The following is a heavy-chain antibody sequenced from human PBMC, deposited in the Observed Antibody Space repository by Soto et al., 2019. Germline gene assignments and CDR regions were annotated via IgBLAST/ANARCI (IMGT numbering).Heavy chain of an antibody. Sequence: SVKVSCKASGGTFSSYAISWVRQAPGQGLEWMGGIIPIFGTANYAQKFQGRVTITADESTCTAYMELSSLRSEDTAVYYCARGPGGSPYCGGDCYLDYYGMDVWGQGTTVTVSS. V-gene: IGHV1-69*13. CDR2: IIPIFGTA. D-gene: IGHD2-21*02. J-gene: IGHJ6*02. CDR3: ARGPGGSPYCGGDCYLDYYGMDV. CDR1: GGTFSSYA.